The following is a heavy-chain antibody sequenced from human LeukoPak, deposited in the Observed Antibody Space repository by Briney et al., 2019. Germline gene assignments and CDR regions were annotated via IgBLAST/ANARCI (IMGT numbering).Heavy chain of an antibody. CDR1: GFTFSSYA. CDR2: ISSNGGST. J-gene: IGHJ4*02. Sequence: GGSLRLSCAASGFTFSSYAMHWVRQAPGKGLEYVSAISSNGGSTYCANSVKGRFTISRDNSKNTLYLQMGSLRAEDMAVYYCARGVSSRRGTYYFDYWGQGTLVTVSS. V-gene: IGHV3-64*01. D-gene: IGHD6-13*01. CDR3: ARGVSSRRGTYYFDY.